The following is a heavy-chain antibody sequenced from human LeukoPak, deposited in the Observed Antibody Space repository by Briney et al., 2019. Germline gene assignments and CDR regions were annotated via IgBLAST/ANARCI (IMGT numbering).Heavy chain of an antibody. V-gene: IGHV4-59*01. CDR2: IYYSGST. CDR1: GVSISSYY. D-gene: IGHD6-13*01. CDR3: ARQVSGSWAHGMDV. Sequence: ASETLSLTCTVSGVSISSYYWNWIRQPPGKGLEWIGYIYYSGSTNYNPSLKSRVTISLDTSKNQFSLKLSSVTAADTAVYYCARQVSGSWAHGMDVWGQGTTVTVSS. J-gene: IGHJ6*02.